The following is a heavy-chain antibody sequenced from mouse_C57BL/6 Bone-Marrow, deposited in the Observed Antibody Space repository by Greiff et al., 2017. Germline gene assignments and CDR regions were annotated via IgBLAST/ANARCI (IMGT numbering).Heavy chain of an antibody. CDR3: ASPGAYAMDD. CDR1: GFTFSSYA. D-gene: IGHD4-1*01. Sequence: EVMLVESGGGLVKPGGSLKLSCAASGFTFSSYAMSWVRQTPEKRLEWVATISDGGSYTYYPDNVKGRFTISRDNAKNNLYLQMSHLKSEDTAMYYCASPGAYAMDDWGQGTSVTVSS. CDR2: ISDGGSYT. J-gene: IGHJ4*01. V-gene: IGHV5-4*03.